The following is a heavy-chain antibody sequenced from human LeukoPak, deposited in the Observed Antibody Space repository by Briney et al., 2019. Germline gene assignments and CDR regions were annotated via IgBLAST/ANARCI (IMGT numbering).Heavy chain of an antibody. CDR1: GFTFSGSS. D-gene: IGHD1-1*01. Sequence: GGSLRLSCAASGFTFSGSSIHWVRQASGKGLVWVSRINSDGSSTSYADSVKGRFTISRDNAKNTVYLQMNSLRAEDTAVYYCACRWAGTDFGYWGQGTLVTVSS. J-gene: IGHJ4*02. V-gene: IGHV3-74*01. CDR3: ACRWAGTDFGY. CDR2: INSDGSST.